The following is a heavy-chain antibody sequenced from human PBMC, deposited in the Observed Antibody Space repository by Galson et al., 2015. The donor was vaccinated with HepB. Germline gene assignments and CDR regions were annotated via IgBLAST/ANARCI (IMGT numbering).Heavy chain of an antibody. CDR3: AREAAIAAPATFDY. CDR2: TWSDGSKK. CDR1: GVTFSSFG. J-gene: IGHJ4*02. V-gene: IGHV3-33*01. D-gene: IGHD6-13*01. Sequence: SLRLSCAASGVTFSSFGMHWVRQAPGKGLEWVAGTWSDGSKKFYADSVQGRFTISRDNSKNRLYLQMDSLRAEDTAAYYCAREAAIAAPATFDYWGPGTLVTVSS.